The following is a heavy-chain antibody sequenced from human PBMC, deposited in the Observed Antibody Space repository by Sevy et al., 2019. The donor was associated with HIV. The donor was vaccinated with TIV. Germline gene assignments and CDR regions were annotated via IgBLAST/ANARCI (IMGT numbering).Heavy chain of an antibody. Sequence: GGSLRLSCAASGFIFSSYVMNWVRQTPGTGLEWVSGISGGGGTTYYADSVKGRFTISRENSKNTLYLQMNSLRVEDTAIYYCAKGDSSSWYNAYMDVWGKWTTVTVSS. CDR1: GFIFSSYV. CDR2: ISGGGGTT. V-gene: IGHV3-23*01. CDR3: AKGDSSSWYNAYMDV. J-gene: IGHJ6*03. D-gene: IGHD6-13*01.